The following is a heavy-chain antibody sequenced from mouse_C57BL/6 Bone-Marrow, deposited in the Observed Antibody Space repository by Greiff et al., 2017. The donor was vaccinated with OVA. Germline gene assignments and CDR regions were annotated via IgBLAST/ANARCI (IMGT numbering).Heavy chain of an antibody. V-gene: IGHV1-12*01. D-gene: IGHD3-3*01. Sequence: QVQLQQSGAELVRPGAFVKMSCKASGYTFTSYNMHCLTHTPRQGPDRVIPNYPGNGDTSYNQKFKGKATLTVDKSSSTAYMQLSSLTSEDSAVYFCARRGRKGLHYAMDYWGKGTSVTVSS. CDR1: GYTFTSYN. CDR3: ARRGRKGLHYAMDY. J-gene: IGHJ4*01. CDR2: NYPGNGDT.